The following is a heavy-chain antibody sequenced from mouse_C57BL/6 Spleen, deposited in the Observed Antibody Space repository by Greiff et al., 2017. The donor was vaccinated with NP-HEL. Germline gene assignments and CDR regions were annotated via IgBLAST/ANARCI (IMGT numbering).Heavy chain of an antibody. CDR2: ISSGGDYL. Sequence: DVKLVESGEGLVEPGGSLKLSCAASGFTFSSYAMSWVRQTPEKRLEWVAYISSGGDYLYYADTVKGRFTISRDNARNTLYLQMSSLKSEDTAVYYCTRDQKNWGAMDYWGQGTSVTVSS. J-gene: IGHJ4*01. D-gene: IGHD4-1*01. CDR3: TRDQKNWGAMDY. CDR1: GFTFSSYA. V-gene: IGHV5-9-1*02.